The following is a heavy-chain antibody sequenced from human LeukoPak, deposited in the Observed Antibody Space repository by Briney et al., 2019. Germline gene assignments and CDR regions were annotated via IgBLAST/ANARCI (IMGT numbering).Heavy chain of an antibody. CDR1: GYSISNGYY. Sequence: SETLSLTCTVSGYSISNGYYWGWIRQPPGKGLEWIGRFYHRGSTYYKPSLKSRVTISVDTSKNQFSLNPSSVTAADTAVYYCASGPYTVTTYYYYYMDVWGKGTTVTVSS. J-gene: IGHJ6*03. CDR2: FYHRGST. D-gene: IGHD4-17*01. CDR3: ASGPYTVTTYYYYYMDV. V-gene: IGHV4-38-2*02.